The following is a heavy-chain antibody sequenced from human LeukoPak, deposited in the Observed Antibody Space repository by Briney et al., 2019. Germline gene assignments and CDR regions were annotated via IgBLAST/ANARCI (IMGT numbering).Heavy chain of an antibody. D-gene: IGHD7-27*01. V-gene: IGHV4-59*01. CDR2: IYYSGST. Sequence: SETLSLTCTVSGGFISSYYWSWIRQPPGKGLEWIGYIYYSGSTNYNPSLKSRVSISVDTSKKQFSLKLSSVTAADTAMYYCARDVSPWGYFDYWGQGILVTVSS. J-gene: IGHJ4*02. CDR3: ARDVSPWGYFDY. CDR1: GGFISSYY.